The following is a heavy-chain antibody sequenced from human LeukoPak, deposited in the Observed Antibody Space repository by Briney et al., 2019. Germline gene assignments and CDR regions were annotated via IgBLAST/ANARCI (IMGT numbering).Heavy chain of an antibody. D-gene: IGHD3-10*01. V-gene: IGHV3-48*01. CDR1: GFTLSSYS. CDR3: ARVPYGSGSYYYYMDV. Sequence: GGSLRLSCAASGFTLSSYSMKWVRQAPGKGLEWVSYISSSSSTIYYADSVKGRFTISRDNAKNSLYLQMNSLRAEDTAVYYCARVPYGSGSYYYYMDVWGKGTTVTVSS. J-gene: IGHJ6*03. CDR2: ISSSSSTI.